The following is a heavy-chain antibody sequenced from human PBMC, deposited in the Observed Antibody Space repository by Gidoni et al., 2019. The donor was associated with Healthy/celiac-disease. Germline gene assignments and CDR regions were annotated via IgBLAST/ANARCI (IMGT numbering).Heavy chain of an antibody. CDR3: AKDRDTALVSDSDY. CDR2: ISGSCGST. D-gene: IGHD5-18*01. CDR1: GFTFSSYA. Sequence: LRLSCAASGFTFSSYAVSWVRQAPGTGLEWVSAISGSCGSTSYADSVKGRFTISRDNSTNTLYLQMNSLRAADTAVYYCAKDRDTALVSDSDYWGQGTLVTVSS. V-gene: IGHV3-23*01. J-gene: IGHJ4*02.